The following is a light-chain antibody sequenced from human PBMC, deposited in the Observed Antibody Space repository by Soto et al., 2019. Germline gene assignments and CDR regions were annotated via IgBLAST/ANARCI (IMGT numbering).Light chain of an antibody. V-gene: IGLV2-14*03. CDR1: SSDVGGYNF. J-gene: IGLJ3*02. Sequence: QSALTQPASVSGSPGQSITISCTGTSSDVGGYNFVSWYQQHPGKTPKLLIYVVTDRPSGVSSRFSGSKSGNTASLTISGRQPEDEADYYCSSYPSRNTRVFGGGTKLTVL. CDR3: SSYPSRNTRV. CDR2: VVT.